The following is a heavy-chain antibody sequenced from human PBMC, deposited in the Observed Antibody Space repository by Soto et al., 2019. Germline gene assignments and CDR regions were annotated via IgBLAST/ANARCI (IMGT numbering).Heavy chain of an antibody. J-gene: IGHJ3*01. D-gene: IGHD3-22*01. CDR1: GFTFNFYA. Sequence: GSMRLSCAASGFTFNFYAMAWVRQAPGKGLEWVSGISVNGRTNYADSVKGRFTISRDNSKNMVFLQMDTLRAEDTALYYCTKAGGWYYYDSSGPPDASHVWGQGTMVTVSS. CDR3: TKAGGWYYYDSSGPPDASHV. CDR2: ISVNGRT. V-gene: IGHV3-23*01.